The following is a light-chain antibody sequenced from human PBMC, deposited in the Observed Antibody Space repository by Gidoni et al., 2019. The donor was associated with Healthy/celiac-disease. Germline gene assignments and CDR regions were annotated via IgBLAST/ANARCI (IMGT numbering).Light chain of an antibody. CDR2: EVS. CDR1: SSDVGSYNL. CDR3: CSYAGSSTPYV. V-gene: IGLV2-23*02. J-gene: IGLJ1*01. Sequence: QSALTQPASVSGSPGQSITISCTGTSSDVGSYNLVSWYQQHPGKAPKLMIYEVSKRPSGVSNRFSGSKSGNTASLTISGLHAEDEADYYCCSYAGSSTPYVFGTGTKVTVL.